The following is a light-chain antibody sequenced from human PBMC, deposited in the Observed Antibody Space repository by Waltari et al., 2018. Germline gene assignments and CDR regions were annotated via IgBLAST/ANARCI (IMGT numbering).Light chain of an antibody. CDR3: QSGDNSGTNRVL. CDR1: ALPKQY. Sequence: SYELTQPPSVSVSPGQTARITCSGDALPKQYVYWYQQKSGQAPILVMYKDRERPSGIPERFSGSSSGTTVTLTISGVKAEDEADYHCQSGDNSGTNRVLFGGGTKLTVL. J-gene: IGLJ2*01. CDR2: KDR. V-gene: IGLV3-25*03.